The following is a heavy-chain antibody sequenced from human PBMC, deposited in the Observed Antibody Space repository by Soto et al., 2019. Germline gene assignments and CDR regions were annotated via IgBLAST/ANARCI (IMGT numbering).Heavy chain of an antibody. CDR3: AREGRSGPADY. V-gene: IGHV4-59*01. D-gene: IGHD2-15*01. J-gene: IGHJ4*02. CDR2: IYYSGIT. Sequence: QVQLQESGPGLVKPSETLSLTCTVSGGSISSYYWSWIRQPPGKGLEWIGYIYYSGITNYNPSLKSRVTISVDTSKNQFSLKLSSVTAADTAVYYCAREGRSGPADYWGQGTLVTVSS. CDR1: GGSISSYY.